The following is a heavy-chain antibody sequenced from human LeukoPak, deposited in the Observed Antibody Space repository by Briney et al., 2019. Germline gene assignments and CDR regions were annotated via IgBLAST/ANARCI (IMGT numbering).Heavy chain of an antibody. CDR2: IYYSGST. Sequence: PSETLSLTCTVSGGSISSGGYSWSWIRQHPGKGLEWIGYIYYSGSTYYNPSLKSRVTISVDTSKNQFSLKLSSVTAADTAVYYCASTNYYGSGSYYNYYYYYGMDVWGQGTTVTVSS. CDR1: GGSISSGGYS. D-gene: IGHD3-10*01. CDR3: ASTNYYGSGSYYNYYYYYGMDV. V-gene: IGHV4-31*03. J-gene: IGHJ6*02.